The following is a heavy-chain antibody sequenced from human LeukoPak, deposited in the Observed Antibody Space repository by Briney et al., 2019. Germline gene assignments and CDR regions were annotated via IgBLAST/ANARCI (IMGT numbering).Heavy chain of an antibody. J-gene: IGHJ3*02. D-gene: IGHD3-3*01. CDR3: ARWSRNAFDI. Sequence: PGGSLRLSCAASGFTFSSYAMSWVRQPPGKGLEWIGEIYHSGNTNYNPSLKSRVTISVDKSKNQFSLKLSSVTAADTAVYYCARWSRNAFDIWGQGTMVTVSS. V-gene: IGHV4-4*02. CDR1: GFTFSSYAM. CDR2: IYHSGNT.